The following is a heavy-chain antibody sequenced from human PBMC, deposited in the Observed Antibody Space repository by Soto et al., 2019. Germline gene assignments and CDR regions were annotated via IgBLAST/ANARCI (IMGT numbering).Heavy chain of an antibody. CDR1: GGSISSYY. CDR3: ARGYLIGATWRYHFDY. Sequence: SETLSLTCTVSGGSISSYYWSWIRQPPGKGLEWIGYIYYSGSTDYNPSLKSRVTISVDTSKNQFSLKLSSVTAADTAVYYCARGYLIGATWRYHFDYWGQGTLVTVSS. J-gene: IGHJ4*02. CDR2: IYYSGST. V-gene: IGHV4-59*01. D-gene: IGHD5-12*01.